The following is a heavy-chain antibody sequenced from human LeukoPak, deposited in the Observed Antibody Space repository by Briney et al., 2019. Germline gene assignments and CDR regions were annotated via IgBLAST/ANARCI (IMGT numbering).Heavy chain of an antibody. CDR3: ARDGVTVVRGASDY. CDR1: GGSISSYY. CDR2: IYTSGST. Sequence: SETLSLTCTVSGGSISSYYWSWIRQPAGKGLEWIGRIYTSGSTNYNPSLKSRVTMSVDTSKNKFSLKLSSVTAADTAVYYCARDGVTVVRGASDYWGQGTLVTVSS. J-gene: IGHJ4*02. V-gene: IGHV4-4*07. D-gene: IGHD3-10*01.